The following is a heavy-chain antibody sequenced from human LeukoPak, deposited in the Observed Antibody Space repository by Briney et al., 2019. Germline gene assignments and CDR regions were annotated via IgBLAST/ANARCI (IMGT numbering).Heavy chain of an antibody. V-gene: IGHV3-23*01. Sequence: TGGSLRLSCAASGFTFSNYAMTWVRQSPGKGLEWVSAVSGSGDSTYYADSVKGRFTISRDNSKNTLYLQMNSLRAEDTAVYYCAKDIRLGPAALLSFDYWGQGTLVTVSS. CDR2: VSGSGDST. D-gene: IGHD2-2*01. J-gene: IGHJ4*02. CDR1: GFTFSNYA. CDR3: AKDIRLGPAALLSFDY.